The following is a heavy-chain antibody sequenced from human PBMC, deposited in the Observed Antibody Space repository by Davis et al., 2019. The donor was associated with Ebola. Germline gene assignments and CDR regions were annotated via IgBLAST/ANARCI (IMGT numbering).Heavy chain of an antibody. CDR1: GFTFDDYA. J-gene: IGHJ4*02. CDR3: ARIVRSQDQYDY. D-gene: IGHD2-15*01. Sequence: PGGSLRLSCAASGFTFDDYAMHWVRQAPGKGLEWVSGISWNSGSIGYADSVKGRFTISRDNAKNSLYLQMNSLRDEDTAVYYCARIVRSQDQYDYWGQGTLVTVSS. CDR2: ISWNSGSI. V-gene: IGHV3-9*01.